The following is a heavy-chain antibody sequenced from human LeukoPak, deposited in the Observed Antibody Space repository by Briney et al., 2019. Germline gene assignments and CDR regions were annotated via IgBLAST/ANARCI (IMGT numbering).Heavy chain of an antibody. V-gene: IGHV4-39*07. CDR3: ARDGSGIYYSGVGY. J-gene: IGHJ4*02. CDR1: GGSISSSSYY. D-gene: IGHD3-10*01. Sequence: SETLSLTCTVSGGSISSSSYYWGWIRQPPGKGLEWIGSIYYSGSTYYNPSLKSRVTISVDTSKNQFSLKLSSVTAADTAVYYCARDGSGIYYSGVGYWGQGILVTVSS. CDR2: IYYSGST.